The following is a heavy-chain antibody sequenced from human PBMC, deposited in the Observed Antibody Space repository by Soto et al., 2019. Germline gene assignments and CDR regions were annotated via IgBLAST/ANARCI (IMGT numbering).Heavy chain of an antibody. J-gene: IGHJ4*02. Sequence: GGSLRLSCAASGFTFSSYSMNWVRQAPGKGLEWVSSISGSGNYTHYADFLRGRFTISRDNAKTSLYLQMNSLRAEDTAVYYCAREGINNYNEYYFDSWGQGTVVTVS. D-gene: IGHD4-4*01. CDR3: AREGINNYNEYYFDS. CDR2: ISGSGNYT. CDR1: GFTFSSYS. V-gene: IGHV3-21*01.